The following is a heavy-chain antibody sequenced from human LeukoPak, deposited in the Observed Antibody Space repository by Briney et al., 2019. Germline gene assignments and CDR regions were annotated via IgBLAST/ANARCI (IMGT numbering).Heavy chain of an antibody. CDR2: FDPEDGET. V-gene: IGHV1-24*01. CDR1: GYTLTELS. D-gene: IGHD3-10*01. CDR3: ATSYGSGSKGYYYYYYMDV. J-gene: IGHJ6*03. Sequence: GASVKVSCKVSGYTLTELSMHWVRQAPGKGLEWMGGFDPEDGETIYAQKFQGRVTMTEDTSTDTAYRELSSLRSEDTAVYYCATSYGSGSKGYYYYYYMDVWGKGTTVTVSS.